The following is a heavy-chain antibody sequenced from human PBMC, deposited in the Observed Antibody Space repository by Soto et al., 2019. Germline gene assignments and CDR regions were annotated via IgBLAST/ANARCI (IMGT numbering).Heavy chain of an antibody. CDR1: GYSISSGYY. CDR3: AKYGENYYDGMDV. Sequence: SETLSLTCAVSGYSISSGYYWGWIRQPPGKGPEWIGNIYHSGSTYYSPSLKSRVTISMDTSKNQFSLKLSSVTAADTAMYYCAKYGENYYDGMDVWGQGTTVTVSS. CDR2: IYHSGST. V-gene: IGHV4-38-2*01. D-gene: IGHD4-17*01. J-gene: IGHJ6*02.